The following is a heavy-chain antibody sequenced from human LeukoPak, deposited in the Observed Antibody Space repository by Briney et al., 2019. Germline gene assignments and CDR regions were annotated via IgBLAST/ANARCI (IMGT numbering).Heavy chain of an antibody. Sequence: PGGSLRLSCAASGFTFSTLWMTWVRQAPGKGLEWVANINQDGSEKYYVDSLKGRFTISRDNAENSLYLQVNSLRAEDTAVYYCARHKGGDYWGQGTLVTVSS. D-gene: IGHD1-26*01. CDR1: GFTFSTLW. J-gene: IGHJ4*02. V-gene: IGHV3-7*04. CDR3: ARHKGGDY. CDR2: INQDGSEK.